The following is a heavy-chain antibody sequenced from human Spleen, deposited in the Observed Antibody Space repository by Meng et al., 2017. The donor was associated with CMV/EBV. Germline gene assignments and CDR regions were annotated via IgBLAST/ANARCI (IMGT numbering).Heavy chain of an antibody. CDR2: IYYSGST. CDR3: ARAGHYYDSSGYYYAKDY. J-gene: IGHJ4*02. Sequence: QVQLQESGPGLVKPSQTLSLTCTVSGGSISSGDYYWSWIRQPPGKGLEWIGYIYYSGSTYYNPSLKSRVTISVDTSKNQFSLKLSSVTAADTAVYYCARAGHYYDSSGYYYAKDYWGQGTLVTVSA. V-gene: IGHV4-30-4*08. CDR1: GGSISSGDYY. D-gene: IGHD3-22*01.